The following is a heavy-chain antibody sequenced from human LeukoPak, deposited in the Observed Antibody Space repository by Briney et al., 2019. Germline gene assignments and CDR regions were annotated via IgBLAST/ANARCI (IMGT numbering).Heavy chain of an antibody. V-gene: IGHV3-48*01. CDR1: GFTFSSYS. J-gene: IGHJ4*02. CDR2: ISSRSGTI. D-gene: IGHD3-10*01. CDR3: ARDPGAGVGPYYLDF. Sequence: GGSLRLSCAASGFTFSSYSMDWVRQAPGKGLEWVSYISSRSGTIYHADSVTGRFTISRDNAKNSLYLQMNTLRGDDTAVYYCARDPGAGVGPYYLDFWGQGTLVTVSS.